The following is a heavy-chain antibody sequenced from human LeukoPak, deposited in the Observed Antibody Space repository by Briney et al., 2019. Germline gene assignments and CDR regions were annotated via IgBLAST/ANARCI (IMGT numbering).Heavy chain of an antibody. CDR1: GFTFSSYG. CDR2: MWYDGSNK. Sequence: GGSLRLSCAASGFTFSSYGMHWVRQAPGKGLEWVAVMWYDGSNKYYADFVKGRFTISRDNSKNTLYLQMNSLRAEDTAVYYCAREISSYYFDYWGQGTLVTVSS. CDR3: AREISSYYFDY. V-gene: IGHV3-33*01. J-gene: IGHJ4*02. D-gene: IGHD2-15*01.